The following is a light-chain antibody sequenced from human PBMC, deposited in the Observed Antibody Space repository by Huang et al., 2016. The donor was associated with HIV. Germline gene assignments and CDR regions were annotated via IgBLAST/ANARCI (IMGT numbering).Light chain of an antibody. J-gene: IGKJ1*01. CDR2: GAS. Sequence: ELVLTQSPGTLSLSPGERATLSCRASQSVSSTYLAWYQQKPGQAPRLLFYGASSRATGIPDRFSGSGSGTDFTLTISRLEPEDLAVYYCQQYDSSPWTFGQGTKVEIK. CDR1: QSVSSTY. V-gene: IGKV3-20*01. CDR3: QQYDSSPWT.